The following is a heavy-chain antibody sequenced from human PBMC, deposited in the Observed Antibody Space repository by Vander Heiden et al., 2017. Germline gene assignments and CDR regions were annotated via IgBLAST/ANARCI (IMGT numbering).Heavy chain of an antibody. D-gene: IGHD3-22*01. CDR2: IYTGGST. V-gene: IGHV4-4*07. CDR3: VGNYYDSRGYYFIDS. CDR1: GGPMGNYY. J-gene: IGHJ4*02. Sequence: QVQLQESGPGLLRPSETPSLTCSVSGGPMGNYYWTWRRQPAGKALEWLGRIYTGGSTNYNPSLKSRVTMSVATSKNQFSLKLTSVTAADTAVYYCVGNYYDSRGYYFIDSWGQGTLVTVS.